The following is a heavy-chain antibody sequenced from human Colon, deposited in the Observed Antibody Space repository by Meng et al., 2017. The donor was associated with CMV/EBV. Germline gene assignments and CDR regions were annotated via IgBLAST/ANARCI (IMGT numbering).Heavy chain of an antibody. D-gene: IGHD5-18*01. V-gene: IGHV1-58*01. CDR3: ATDQCSRIQICDAFDI. Sequence: SVKVSCKASGFPLSSAVVQWVRQARGQPLEWIGWTVVGSGQTSYAHNFQERVTITRDMSTNSVNMELSSLRSEDTAVYYCATDQCSRIQICDAFDIWGLGTKVIVSS. J-gene: IGHJ3*02. CDR1: GFPLSSAV. CDR2: TVVGSGQT.